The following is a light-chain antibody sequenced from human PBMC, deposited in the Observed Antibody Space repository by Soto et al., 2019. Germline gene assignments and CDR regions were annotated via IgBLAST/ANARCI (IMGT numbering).Light chain of an antibody. V-gene: IGKV3-20*01. J-gene: IGKJ2*01. CDR1: RSVSSSY. CDR2: GAS. CDR3: QHYGSSPPYT. Sequence: IVLTQSPDTLSLSPGERATLYCRASRSVSSSYLAWYQQKAGRAPRLLISGASNRATDIPDRFSGSESGTDFTLTISRLEPEDFAVYYCQHYGSSPPYTFGQGTKLEIK.